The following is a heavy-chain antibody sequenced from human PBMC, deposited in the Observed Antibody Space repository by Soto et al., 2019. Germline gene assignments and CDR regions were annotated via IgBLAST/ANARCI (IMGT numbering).Heavy chain of an antibody. Sequence: QVQLVQSGAEVKKPGASVKVSCKASGYTFTSYGIGWVRQAPGQGLEWMGWISAYNGNTNYAQKLQGRVTMTTDTSTSTAYMELRSLRSDDTAVYYCARDRKLDFWSGLTFDYYGMDVWGQGPTVTVSS. D-gene: IGHD3-3*01. V-gene: IGHV1-18*01. CDR3: ARDRKLDFWSGLTFDYYGMDV. CDR1: GYTFTSYG. J-gene: IGHJ6*02. CDR2: ISAYNGNT.